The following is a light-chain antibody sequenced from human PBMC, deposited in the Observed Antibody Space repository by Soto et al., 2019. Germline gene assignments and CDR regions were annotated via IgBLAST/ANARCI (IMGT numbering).Light chain of an antibody. CDR2: DAS. CDR1: QSINTW. Sequence: DIQMTQSPCTLSASVGDRVTVTCRASQSINTWLAWYQQKPGKAPKLLIYDASSLQSGVPSRFTGRGSGTEFTLTISSLQPDDFATYYCQQYNSYSRTFGQGTKVEIK. J-gene: IGKJ1*01. V-gene: IGKV1-5*01. CDR3: QQYNSYSRT.